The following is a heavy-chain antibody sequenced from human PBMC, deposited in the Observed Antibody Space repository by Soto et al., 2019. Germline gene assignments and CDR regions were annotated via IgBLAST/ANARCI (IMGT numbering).Heavy chain of an antibody. J-gene: IGHJ4*02. CDR2: IYHSGST. D-gene: IGHD5-18*01. Sequence: KPSETLSLTCAVSGGSISSGGYSWSWIRQPPGKGLEWIGYIYHSGSTYYNPSLKSRVTISVDRSKNQFSLKLSSVTAADTAVYYCARGYSYGFDYWGQGTLVTVSS. CDR1: GGSISSGGYS. CDR3: ARGYSYGFDY. V-gene: IGHV4-30-2*01.